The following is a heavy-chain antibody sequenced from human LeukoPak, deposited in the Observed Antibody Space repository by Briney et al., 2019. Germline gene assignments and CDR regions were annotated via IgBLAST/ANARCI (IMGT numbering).Heavy chain of an antibody. J-gene: IGHJ4*02. D-gene: IGHD5-12*01. V-gene: IGHV3-11*01. CDR2: ISSSGSTI. CDR3: ARAPSGYVSSWYFDY. Sequence: GGSLRLSCAASGFTFSDYYMSWIRQAPGKGLEWVSYISSSGSTIYYADSVKGRFTISRDNAKSSLYLQMNSLRAEDTAVYYCARAPSGYVSSWYFDYWGQGTLVTVSS. CDR1: GFTFSDYY.